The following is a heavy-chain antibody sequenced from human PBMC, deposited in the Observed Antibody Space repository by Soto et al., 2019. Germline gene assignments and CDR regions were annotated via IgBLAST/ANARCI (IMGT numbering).Heavy chain of an antibody. Sequence: SQTLSLTCVISGDSVSSNSAAWNWIRQSPSXXXXXXWIGYIYYSGSTNYNPSLKSRVTVNPDTSKNQFSLQLTSVTAADTAVYYCARHGLSNILDAPAAIPDFDYWGQGTLVTVSS. J-gene: IGHJ4*02. CDR2: IYYSGST. V-gene: IGHV4-59*08. CDR3: ARHGLSNILDAPAAIPDFDY. CDR1: GDSVSSNSAA. D-gene: IGHD2-2*01.